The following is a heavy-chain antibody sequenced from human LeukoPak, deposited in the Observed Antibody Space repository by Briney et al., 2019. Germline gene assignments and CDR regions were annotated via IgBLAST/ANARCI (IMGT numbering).Heavy chain of an antibody. Sequence: PGESLQISCQGSGYSFTSYWIGWVRPLPGKGLEWMGIIYPGDSDTRYSPSFQGQVTISADKSISTAYLQWSSLKASDTAMYYCARHVRGEYSSGWYWFDPWGQGTLVTVSS. CDR3: ARHVRGEYSSGWYWFDP. CDR1: GYSFTSYW. J-gene: IGHJ5*02. CDR2: IYPGDSDT. V-gene: IGHV5-51*01. D-gene: IGHD6-19*01.